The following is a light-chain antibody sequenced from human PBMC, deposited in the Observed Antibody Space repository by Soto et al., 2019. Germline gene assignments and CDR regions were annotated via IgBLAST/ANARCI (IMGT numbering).Light chain of an antibody. CDR2: GAS. CDR1: QSVSSSY. CDR3: QQYGSSPT. V-gene: IGKV3-20*01. Sequence: ESVFMQSPSTLSLSPGERATLSFRASQSVSSSYLAWYQQKPGQAPRLLIYGASSRATGIPDRFSGSGSGTDFTLTISRLEPEDFAVYYCQQYGSSPTFGQGTKVDIK. J-gene: IGKJ1*01.